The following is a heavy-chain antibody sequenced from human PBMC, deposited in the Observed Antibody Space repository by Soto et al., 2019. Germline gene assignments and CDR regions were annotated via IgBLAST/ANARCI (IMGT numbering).Heavy chain of an antibody. CDR1: GGSFSGYY. CDR3: ARAPRIQRWSQPHSYAMDV. Sequence: PSETLSLTCAVYGGSFSGYYWSWIRQPPGKGLEWIGEINHSGSTNYNPSLKSRVTISVDTSKNQFSLKLSSVTAADTAVYYCARAPRIQRWSQPHSYAMDVWGQGTTVT. D-gene: IGHD5-18*01. CDR2: INHSGST. V-gene: IGHV4-34*01. J-gene: IGHJ6*02.